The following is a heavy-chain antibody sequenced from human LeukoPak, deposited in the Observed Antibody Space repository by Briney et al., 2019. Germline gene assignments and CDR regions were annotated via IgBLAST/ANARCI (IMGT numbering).Heavy chain of an antibody. CDR3: GASRQYVGAFDI. Sequence: SGGSLRLSCAASGFTFSSYELYWVRQAPGKGLEWTSYISSSSTIIKYADSVRGRFTISRDDARESLYLQMSSLRADDTAIYYCGASRQYVGAFDIWGQGTLVTVSS. V-gene: IGHV3-48*03. J-gene: IGHJ3*02. CDR2: ISSSSTII. D-gene: IGHD3-16*01. CDR1: GFTFSSYE.